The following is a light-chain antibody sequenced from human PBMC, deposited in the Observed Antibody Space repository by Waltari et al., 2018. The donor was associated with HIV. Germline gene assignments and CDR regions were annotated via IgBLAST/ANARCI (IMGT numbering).Light chain of an antibody. J-gene: IGKJ1*01. CDR1: QSVLYSSKNKNY. V-gene: IGKV4-1*01. Sequence: DIVMTQSPDSLAVSLGERATINCKSSQSVLYSSKNKNYLAWYQQKPGQPPNLLISWASTRESGVPDRFSGSGSGTDFTLTISSLQAEDVAVYYCQQYYSTPRTFGQGTKVEIK. CDR3: QQYYSTPRT. CDR2: WAS.